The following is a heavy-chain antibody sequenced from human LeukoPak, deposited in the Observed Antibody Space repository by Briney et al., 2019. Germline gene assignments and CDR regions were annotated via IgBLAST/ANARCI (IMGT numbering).Heavy chain of an antibody. CDR2: ISAGGESK. V-gene: IGHV3-23*01. J-gene: IGHJ3*02. CDR3: AKDPSSGWYVNAFDM. Sequence: GGSLRLSCAAFGFTFSASAMSWVRQAPGKGLTWVSSISAGGESKHYADSVEGQFTISRDNSKNTLYLQMNSLRAEDTAVYYCAKDPSSGWYVNAFDMWGQGTVVTVSS. CDR1: GFTFSASA. D-gene: IGHD6-19*01.